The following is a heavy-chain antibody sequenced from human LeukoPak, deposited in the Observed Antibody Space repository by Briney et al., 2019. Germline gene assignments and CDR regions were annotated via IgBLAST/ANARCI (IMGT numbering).Heavy chain of an antibody. Sequence: ASVKVSCKASGFTFTSSAVQWVRQARGQRLEWIGWIVVGSGNTNYAQKFQERVTITREMPTSTAYMELSSLRSEDTAVYYCAAGGIVGASGDAFDIWGQGAMVTVSS. CDR2: IVVGSGNT. D-gene: IGHD1-26*01. V-gene: IGHV1-58*01. J-gene: IGHJ3*02. CDR1: GFTFTSSA. CDR3: AAGGIVGASGDAFDI.